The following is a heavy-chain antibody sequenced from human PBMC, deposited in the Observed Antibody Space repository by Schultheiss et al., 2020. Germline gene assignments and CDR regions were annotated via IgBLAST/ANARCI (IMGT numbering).Heavy chain of an antibody. CDR2: ISAYNGNT. J-gene: IGHJ5*02. CDR1: GYTFTSYG. Sequence: ASVKDSCKASGYTFTSYGISWGRQAPGQGLEWMGWISAYNGNTNYAQKLQGRVTMTTDTSTSTAYMELRSLRSDDTAVYYCARLHRDAYCSSTSCYVNFDWFAPWGQGTL. CDR3: ARLHRDAYCSSTSCYVNFDWFAP. D-gene: IGHD2-2*01. V-gene: IGHV1-18*01.